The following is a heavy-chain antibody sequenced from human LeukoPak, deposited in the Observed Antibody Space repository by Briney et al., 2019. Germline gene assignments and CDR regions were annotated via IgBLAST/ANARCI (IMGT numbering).Heavy chain of an antibody. Sequence: GGSLRLSCAASGFTFSSYGMHWVRQAPGKGLEWVAVISYDGSNKYYADSVKGRFTISRDNSKNTLYLQMNSLRAEDTAVYYCARAGSSGDAFDIWGQGTMVTVSS. CDR3: ARAGSSGDAFDI. V-gene: IGHV3-30*19. D-gene: IGHD6-19*01. CDR2: ISYDGSNK. J-gene: IGHJ3*02. CDR1: GFTFSSYG.